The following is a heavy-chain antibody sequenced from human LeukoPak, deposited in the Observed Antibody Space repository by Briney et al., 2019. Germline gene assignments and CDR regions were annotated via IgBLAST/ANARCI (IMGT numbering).Heavy chain of an antibody. Sequence: PGGSLRLSCAASGFTFSDYYMSWVRQAPGKGLEWVSVIYSGGSTYYADSVKGRFTISRDNSKNTLYLQMNSLRAEDTAVYYCARDRNGYDSEGYWGQGTLVTVSS. D-gene: IGHD5-12*01. J-gene: IGHJ4*02. CDR2: IYSGGST. CDR1: GFTFSDYY. CDR3: ARDRNGYDSEGY. V-gene: IGHV3-53*01.